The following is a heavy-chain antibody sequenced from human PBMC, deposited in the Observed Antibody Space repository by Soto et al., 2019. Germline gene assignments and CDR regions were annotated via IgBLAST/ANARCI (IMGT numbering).Heavy chain of an antibody. CDR2: ISSSDNTI. D-gene: IGHD3-10*01. CDR3: VRLEFYGSGSIDT. CDR1: GFIFSRYE. Sequence: EVQLVESGGGLVQPGGSLRLSCAASGFIFSRYEMAWVRQAPGKGLEWLSYISSSDNTIYYADSLRGRFTISRDNARDSLFLHMNSLRAEDTALYYCVRLEFYGSGSIDTWGQGTLVTVSS. J-gene: IGHJ5*02. V-gene: IGHV3-48*03.